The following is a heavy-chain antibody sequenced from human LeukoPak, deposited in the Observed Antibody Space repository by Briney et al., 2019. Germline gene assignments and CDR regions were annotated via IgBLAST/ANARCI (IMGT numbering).Heavy chain of an antibody. CDR2: ISGSGGST. CDR3: AKGPLVPSATYFFDY. J-gene: IGHJ4*02. D-gene: IGHD2-2*01. Sequence: GGSLRLSCAASGFTFSTYAMVWVRQAPGKGLEWVSAISGSGGSTYYADSVKGRFTVSRDNSRNTLYLQMNSLTAEDTAVYYCAKGPLVPSATYFFDYWGQGTLVVVSS. V-gene: IGHV3-23*01. CDR1: GFTFSTYA.